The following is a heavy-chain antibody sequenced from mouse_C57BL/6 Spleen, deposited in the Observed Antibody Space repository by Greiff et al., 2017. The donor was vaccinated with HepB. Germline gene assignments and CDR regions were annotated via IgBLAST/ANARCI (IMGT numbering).Heavy chain of an antibody. CDR2: IDPSDSYT. V-gene: IGHV1-69*01. D-gene: IGHD3-3*01. CDR3: ARRGTFYWYFDV. Sequence: VQLQQSGAELVMPGASVKLSCKASGYTFTSYWMHWVKQRPGQGLEWIGEIDPSDSYTNYNQKFKGKSTLTVDKSSSTAYMQLSSLTSEDSAVYYCARRGTFYWYFDVWGTGTTVTVSS. J-gene: IGHJ1*03. CDR1: GYTFTSYW.